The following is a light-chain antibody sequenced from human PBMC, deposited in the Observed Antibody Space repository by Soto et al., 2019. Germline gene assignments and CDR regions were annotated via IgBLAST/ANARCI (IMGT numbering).Light chain of an antibody. CDR1: SRDVGAYDS. CDR2: EVS. Sequence: QSVLTQPPSASGSPGQSVTISCTGTSRDVGAYDSVSWYQQHPGKAPKLMVYEVSKRRSGVPDRFSGSKSGNTASLTVSGLQADDEADYYCSSYGGGTTILLGGGTKVTVL. CDR3: SSYGGGTTIL. V-gene: IGLV2-8*01. J-gene: IGLJ2*01.